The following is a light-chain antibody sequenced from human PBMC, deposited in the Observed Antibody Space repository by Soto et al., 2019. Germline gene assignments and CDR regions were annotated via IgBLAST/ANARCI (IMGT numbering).Light chain of an antibody. CDR1: HGIFGW. Sequence: DIQMTQSPSSLSASVGDRVTITCRASHGIFGWLAWYQQKPGKAPNLLIYEASTLKSGVPSRFSGSKSGTEFTLTISSLQPDDFATYYCQQFGTFGQGTKVDIK. CDR3: QQFGT. J-gene: IGKJ1*01. V-gene: IGKV1-5*01. CDR2: EAS.